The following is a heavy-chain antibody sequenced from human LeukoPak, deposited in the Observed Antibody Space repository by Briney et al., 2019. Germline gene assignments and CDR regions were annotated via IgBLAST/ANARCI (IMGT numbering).Heavy chain of an antibody. D-gene: IGHD1-26*01. J-gene: IGHJ4*02. CDR1: GDSISNFY. V-gene: IGHV4-4*07. CDR3: ARGRWISGSYYNFDY. Sequence: SETLSLTCTVSGDSISNFYWSWIRQPAGKGLEWIGRIYTSGSTNYNPSLKSRVTMSVDTSKNQFSLKLSSVTAADTAVYYCARGRWISGSYYNFDYWGQGTLVTVSS. CDR2: IYTSGST.